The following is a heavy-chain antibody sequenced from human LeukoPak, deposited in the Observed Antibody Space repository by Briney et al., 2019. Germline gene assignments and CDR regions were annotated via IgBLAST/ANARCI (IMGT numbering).Heavy chain of an antibody. CDR3: ARDIGGAGY. CDR1: GESFSAYY. D-gene: IGHD6-19*01. CDR2: INHSGRT. Sequence: SETLSLTCAVYGESFSAYYWSWIRQPPGKGLEWIGEINHSGRTIYNPSLASRVTISVDTSKNQFSLKLNSVTAADTAVYYCARDIGGAGYWGQGTLVTVSS. V-gene: IGHV4-34*01. J-gene: IGHJ4*02.